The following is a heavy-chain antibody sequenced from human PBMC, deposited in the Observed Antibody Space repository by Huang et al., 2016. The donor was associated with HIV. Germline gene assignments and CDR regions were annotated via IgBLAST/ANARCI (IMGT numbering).Heavy chain of an antibody. CDR2: ISGSGSST. CDR3: AKDQTIIAVTCTGWGWDY. CDR1: GFTFRSYA. J-gene: IGHJ4*02. D-gene: IGHD6-19*01. Sequence: EVHLLESGGGLIQPGGSLRLSCAASGFTFRSYAMSWVRQAPGKGLEWVSTISGSGSSTFNADSVKNRVTITRDNSRNTLYLQMNSLRAEDTAIYYCAKDQTIIAVTCTGWGWDYWGQGTLVTVPS. V-gene: IGHV3-23*01.